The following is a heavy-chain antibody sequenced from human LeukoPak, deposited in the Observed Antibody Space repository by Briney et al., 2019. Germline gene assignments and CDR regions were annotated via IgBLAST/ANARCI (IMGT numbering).Heavy chain of an antibody. CDR2: IWSDGSNK. V-gene: IGHV3-33*01. CDR1: GFGFSAYG. J-gene: IGHJ4*02. D-gene: IGHD5/OR15-5a*01. Sequence: QAGGTLRLSCAASGFGFSAYGMHWVRQAPGKGLEWVAVIWSDGSNKYYADSVKGRFTISRDNSKNTLYLQMNSLGAEDTAVYYCARRRYSVYDFDYWGQGTLVTVSS. CDR3: ARRRYSVYDFDY.